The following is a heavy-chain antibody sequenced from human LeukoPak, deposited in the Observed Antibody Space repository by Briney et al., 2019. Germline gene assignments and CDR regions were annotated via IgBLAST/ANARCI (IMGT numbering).Heavy chain of an antibody. V-gene: IGHV4-4*07. CDR3: ARDGWELLRGGWFDP. Sequence: PSETLSLTCTVSGGSISSYYWSWIRQPAGKGLEWIGRIYTSGSTNYNPSLKSRVTMPVDTSKNQFSLKLSSVTAADTAVYYCARDGWELLRGGWFDPWGQGTLVTVSS. CDR1: GGSISSYY. CDR2: IYTSGST. D-gene: IGHD1-26*01. J-gene: IGHJ5*02.